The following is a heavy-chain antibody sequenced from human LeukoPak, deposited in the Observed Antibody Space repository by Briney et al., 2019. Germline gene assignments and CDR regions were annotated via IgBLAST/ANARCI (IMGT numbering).Heavy chain of an antibody. V-gene: IGHV3-30*03. Sequence: GGSLRLSCAASGFTFSSYSMNWVRQAPGKGLEWVAVISYDGSNKYYADSVKGRFTISRDNSKNTLYLQMNSLRAEDTAVYYCATRPIDGYNYFDYWGQGTLVTVSS. CDR3: ATRPIDGYNYFDY. D-gene: IGHD5-24*01. J-gene: IGHJ4*02. CDR2: ISYDGSNK. CDR1: GFTFSSYS.